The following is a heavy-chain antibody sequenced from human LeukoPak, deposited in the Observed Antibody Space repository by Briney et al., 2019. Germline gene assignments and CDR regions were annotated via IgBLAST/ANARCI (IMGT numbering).Heavy chain of an antibody. V-gene: IGHV1-69*04. J-gene: IGHJ4*02. CDR1: GGTFSSYA. CDR3: ALLATSHPFDY. D-gene: IGHD2-15*01. CDR2: IIPILGIA. Sequence: GASVKVSCKASGGTFSSYAISWVRQAPGQGLEWMGRIIPILGIANYAQKFQGRVTITADKSTSTAYMELSSLRSDDTAVYYCALLATSHPFDYWGQGTLVTVSS.